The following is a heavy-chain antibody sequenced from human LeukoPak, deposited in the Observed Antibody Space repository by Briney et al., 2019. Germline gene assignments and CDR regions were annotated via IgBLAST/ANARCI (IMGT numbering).Heavy chain of an antibody. CDR2: IYPGDSDT. CDR3: ARLTDDYFDY. V-gene: IGHV5-51*01. J-gene: IGHJ4*02. Sequence: GESLKISCKGSGHSFTSYWIGWVRQMPGKGLEWKGIIYPGDSDTTYSPSFQGQVTISADKSISTAYLQWSSLKASDTAMYYCARLTDDYFDYWGQGTLVTVSS. CDR1: GHSFTSYW.